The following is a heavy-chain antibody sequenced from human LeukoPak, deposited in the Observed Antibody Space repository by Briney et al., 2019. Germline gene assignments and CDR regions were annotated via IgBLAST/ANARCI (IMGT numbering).Heavy chain of an antibody. Sequence: SETLSLTCSVSGGSISYYWSWIRQPAGKGLEWIGRIHTSGSTNYNPSLKSRVTMSVGTSKNQFSLKLSSVTAADTAVYYCARDRYYYDSSGYYQLDYWGQGTLVTVSS. V-gene: IGHV4-4*07. CDR2: IHTSGST. J-gene: IGHJ4*02. D-gene: IGHD3-22*01. CDR3: ARDRYYYDSSGYYQLDY. CDR1: GGSISYY.